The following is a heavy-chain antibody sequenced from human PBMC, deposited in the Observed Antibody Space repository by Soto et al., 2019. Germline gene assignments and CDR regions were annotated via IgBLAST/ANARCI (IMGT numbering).Heavy chain of an antibody. Sequence: QVQLQQWGARLLKPSETLSLTCAVYGGSFSSYFWNWVRQPPGKGLEWIGEVTPSGRSNYNPSLKSRVTISKDTSKNQCSLEVSAVTAADTAVYYCTTAVRSWPDSFDICGQGAMVTVSS. CDR1: GGSFSSYF. D-gene: IGHD6-13*01. CDR2: VTPSGRS. J-gene: IGHJ3*02. V-gene: IGHV4-34*01. CDR3: TTAVRSWPDSFDI.